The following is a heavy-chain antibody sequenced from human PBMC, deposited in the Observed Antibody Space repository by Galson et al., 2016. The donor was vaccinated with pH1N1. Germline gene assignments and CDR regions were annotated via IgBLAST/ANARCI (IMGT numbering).Heavy chain of an antibody. Sequence: SLRLSCAAPGFTFSSYSMNWVRQAPGKGLEWVSYISSSSSTIYYADSVKGRFTISRDNAKNSLYLQMNSLRAEDTAVYYCARSIGNIGAHWGQGTLVTVSS. D-gene: IGHD5-12*01. CDR1: GFTFSSYS. CDR3: ARSIGNIGAH. J-gene: IGHJ4*02. CDR2: ISSSSSTI. V-gene: IGHV3-48*01.